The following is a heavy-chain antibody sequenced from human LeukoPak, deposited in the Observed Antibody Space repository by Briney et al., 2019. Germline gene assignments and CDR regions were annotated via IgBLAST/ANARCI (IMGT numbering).Heavy chain of an antibody. V-gene: IGHV5-51*01. Sequence: GESLKISCKGSGYRFPSSWIGWVRQMPGKGLEWMGIIYPLDSDTRYSPSFQGRVTISADKSINTAYLQWSSLKASDTAMYYCARQRGTTGYDYWGQGTLLTVSS. J-gene: IGHJ4*02. CDR1: GYRFPSSW. CDR3: ARQRGTTGYDY. CDR2: IYPLDSDT. D-gene: IGHD3-9*01.